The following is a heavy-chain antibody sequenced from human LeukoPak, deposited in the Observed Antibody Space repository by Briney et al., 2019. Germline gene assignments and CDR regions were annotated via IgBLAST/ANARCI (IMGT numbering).Heavy chain of an antibody. CDR3: AKDRGGGYSYVHDAFDI. D-gene: IGHD5-18*01. CDR2: ISWNSGSI. Sequence: PGRSLRLSCAASGFTFDDYAMHWVRQAPGKGLEWVSGISWNSGSIGYADSVKGRFTISRDNAKNSLYLQMNSLRAEDTAVYYCAKDRGGGYSYVHDAFDIWGQGTMVTVSS. V-gene: IGHV3-9*01. CDR1: GFTFDDYA. J-gene: IGHJ3*02.